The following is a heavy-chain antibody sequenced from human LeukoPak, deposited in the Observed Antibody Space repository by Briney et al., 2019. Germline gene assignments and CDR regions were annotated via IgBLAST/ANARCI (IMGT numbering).Heavy chain of an antibody. V-gene: IGHV1-18*01. D-gene: IGHD3-10*01. CDR1: VYTFTSYG. CDR2: ISAYNGNT. CDR3: ARVGSYYGSGSYPDY. Sequence: ASVKVSCKGSVYTFTSYGISWVRQAPGQGLEWVGWISAYNGNTNYAQKLQGRVTLTTDTSTSTAYMELRSLRSDDTAVYDCARVGSYYGSGSYPDYWGQGTLVTVSS. J-gene: IGHJ4*02.